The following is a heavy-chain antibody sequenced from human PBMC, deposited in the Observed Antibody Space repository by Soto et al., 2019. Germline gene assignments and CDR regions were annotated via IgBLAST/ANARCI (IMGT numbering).Heavy chain of an antibody. CDR3: ARGGGIAARPRYSSGWFLGYFDY. J-gene: IGHJ4*02. D-gene: IGHD6-19*01. V-gene: IGHV4-34*01. CDR2: INHSGST. Sequence: SETLSLTCAVYGGSFSGYYWSWIRQPPGKGLEWIGEINHSGSTNYNPSLKSRVTISVDTSKNQFSLKLSSVTAADTAVYYCARGGGIAARPRYSSGWFLGYFDYWGQGTLVTVSS. CDR1: GGSFSGYY.